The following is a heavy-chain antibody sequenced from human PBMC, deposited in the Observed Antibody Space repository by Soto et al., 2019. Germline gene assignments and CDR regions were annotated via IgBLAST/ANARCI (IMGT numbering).Heavy chain of an antibody. CDR1: GGTFSSYA. Sequence: VKVSCKASGGTFSSYAISWVRQAPGQGLEWMGGIIPIFGTANYAQKFQGRVTITADKSTSTAYMELSSLRSEDTAVYYCARSGEEDYYYDSSGYWPGYYYYGMDVWGQGTTVTVSS. CDR3: ARSGEEDYYYDSSGYWPGYYYYGMDV. D-gene: IGHD3-22*01. CDR2: IIPIFGTA. J-gene: IGHJ6*02. V-gene: IGHV1-69*06.